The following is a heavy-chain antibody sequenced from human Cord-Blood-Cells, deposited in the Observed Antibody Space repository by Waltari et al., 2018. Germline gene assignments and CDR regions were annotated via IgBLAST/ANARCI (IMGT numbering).Heavy chain of an antibody. V-gene: IGHV4-34*01. CDR1: GGSFSGYY. Sequence: QVQLQQWGAGLLKPSETLSLTCAVYGGSFSGYYWSWIRQPPGKGLEWIGEINHSGSTNYNPALKSRVTISVDTSKNQFSLKLSSVTAADTAVYYCARGSSLSPVGYWGQGTLVTVSS. D-gene: IGHD3-16*02. CDR3: ARGSSLSPVGY. J-gene: IGHJ4*02. CDR2: INHSGST.